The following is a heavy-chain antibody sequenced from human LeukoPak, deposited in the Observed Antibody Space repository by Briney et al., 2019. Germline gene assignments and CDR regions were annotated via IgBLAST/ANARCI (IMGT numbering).Heavy chain of an antibody. CDR1: GFTFSSYA. CDR3: ARDLGSRGFDDAFDI. V-gene: IGHV3-23*01. D-gene: IGHD3-10*01. CDR2: ISGSGGST. Sequence: GESLRLSCAASGFTFSSYAMSWVRQAPGKGLEWVSAISGSGGSTYYADSVKGRFTIFRDNSKNTLYLQMNSLRAEDSAVYYCARDLGSRGFDDAFDIWGQGTMVTVSS. J-gene: IGHJ3*02.